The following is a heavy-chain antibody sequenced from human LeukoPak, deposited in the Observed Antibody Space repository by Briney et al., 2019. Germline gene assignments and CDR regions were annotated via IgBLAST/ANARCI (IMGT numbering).Heavy chain of an antibody. CDR2: ISWNSGSI. CDR3: AKDSGFLAIDY. CDR1: GFTFDDYA. J-gene: IGHJ4*02. V-gene: IGHV3-9*01. Sequence: GRSLRLSCAASGFTFDDYAMHWVRQAPGKGLVWVSGISWNSGSIGYADSVKGRFTISRDNAKNSLYLQMNSLRAEDTALYYCAKDSGFLAIDYWGQGTLVTVSS. D-gene: IGHD3-3*01.